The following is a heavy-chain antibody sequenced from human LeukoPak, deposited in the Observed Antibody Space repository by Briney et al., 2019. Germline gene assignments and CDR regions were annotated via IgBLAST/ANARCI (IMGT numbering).Heavy chain of an antibody. Sequence: GASVKVSCKASGYTFTSYYMHWVRQAPGQGLEWMGWINPDSGDTSYAQKFQGRVTMTRDTSISTVYMELSSLRSEDTAVYYCARDRGDRTIFGMVSRGSGPNDAFDIWGQGTMVTVSS. CDR3: ARDRGDRTIFGMVSRGSGPNDAFDI. D-gene: IGHD3-3*01. CDR2: INPDSGDT. CDR1: GYTFTSYY. J-gene: IGHJ3*02. V-gene: IGHV1-2*02.